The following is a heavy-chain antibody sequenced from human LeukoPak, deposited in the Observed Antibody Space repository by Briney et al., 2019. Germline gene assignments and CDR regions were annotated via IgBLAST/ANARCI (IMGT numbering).Heavy chain of an antibody. D-gene: IGHD3-10*01. V-gene: IGHV3-30*02. Sequence: PGGSLRLSCAASGFSFSSYGMHWVRQAPGKGLEWVAFIRYDGSNKHYADSVKGRFTMSRDNSKNTLYLQMNSLRAEDTAVYYCARGSLYTSGTYSPRFDYWGQGTLVTVSS. CDR2: IRYDGSNK. J-gene: IGHJ4*02. CDR3: ARGSLYTSGTYSPRFDY. CDR1: GFSFSSYG.